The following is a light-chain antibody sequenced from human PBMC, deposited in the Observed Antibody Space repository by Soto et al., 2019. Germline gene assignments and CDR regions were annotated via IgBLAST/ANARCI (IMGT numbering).Light chain of an antibody. Sequence: EIVLTPSPATLSLSPGERATLSCRASESLSSSLAWYQLKPGQAPRLLIYGASSRATGIPDRFSGSGSGTDFTLTISRLEPEDFAVYYCQQYGSSPTFGQGTKVE. CDR2: GAS. V-gene: IGKV3-20*01. J-gene: IGKJ1*01. CDR3: QQYGSSPT. CDR1: ESLSSS.